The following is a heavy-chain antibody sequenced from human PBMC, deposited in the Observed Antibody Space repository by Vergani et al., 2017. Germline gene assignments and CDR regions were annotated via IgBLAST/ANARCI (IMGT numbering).Heavy chain of an antibody. CDR1: CGSISSGDYY. CDR3: AGHGNNGSSGDYYGFDY. D-gene: IGHD3-22*01. J-gene: IGHJ4*02. V-gene: IGHV4-30-4*01. CDR2: IYYSGST. Sequence: QVQLQESGPGLVKPSQTLSLTCTVSCGSISSGDYYWSWIRQPPGKGLEGSGSIYYSGSTYYNPSLKSRVTISVDTSKNQFSLKLSSGTAADTAVYYCAGHGNNGSSGDYYGFDYWGQGTLVTVSS.